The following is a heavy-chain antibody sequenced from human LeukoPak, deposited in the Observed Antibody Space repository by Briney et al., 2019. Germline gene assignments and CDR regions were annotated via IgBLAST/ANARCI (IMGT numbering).Heavy chain of an antibody. CDR1: GYSFTSYW. CDR2: IYPGDSDT. J-gene: IGHJ3*02. Sequence: GESLKISCKGSGYSFTSYWIGWVRQMPGKGLEWMGIIYPGDSDTRYSPSFQGQVTISADKSISTAYLQWGSLKASDTAMYYCARRVVVAAATWVAFDIWGQGTMVTVSS. D-gene: IGHD2-15*01. CDR3: ARRVVVAAATWVAFDI. V-gene: IGHV5-51*01.